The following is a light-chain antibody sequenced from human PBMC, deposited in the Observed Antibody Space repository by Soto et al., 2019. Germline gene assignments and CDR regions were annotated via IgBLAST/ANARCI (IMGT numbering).Light chain of an antibody. CDR3: QQYGSSHT. J-gene: IGKJ2*01. CDR2: AAS. Sequence: EIVLTQSPGTLSLSPGERATLSCRASQSVSNNFLAWYQQKPGQAPRLLIYAASNRATIPDRFSGSGSGTDFTLTISRLEPEDFAVYYCQQYGSSHTFGQGTKLEIK. V-gene: IGKV3-20*01. CDR1: QSVSNNF.